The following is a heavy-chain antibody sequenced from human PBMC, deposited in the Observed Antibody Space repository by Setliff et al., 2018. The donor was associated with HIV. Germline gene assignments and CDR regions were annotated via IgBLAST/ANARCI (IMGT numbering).Heavy chain of an antibody. CDR2: ISAYNGNT. CDR1: GYTFTSYG. D-gene: IGHD2-2*01. V-gene: IGHV1-18*01. Sequence: ASVKVSCKASGYTFTSYGISWVRQAPGQGLEWMGWISAYNGNTNYAQKLQGRVTMTTDTSTSTAYMELRSLTSDDAAVYFCARIREGVPAAGYWGQGTLVTVSS. J-gene: IGHJ4*02. CDR3: ARIREGVPAAGY.